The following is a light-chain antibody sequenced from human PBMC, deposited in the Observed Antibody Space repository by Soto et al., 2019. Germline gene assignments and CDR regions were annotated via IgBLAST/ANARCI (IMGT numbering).Light chain of an antibody. CDR2: DAS. J-gene: IGKJ4*01. CDR3: QQCDNLPLT. CDR1: QDISNY. V-gene: IGKV1-33*01. Sequence: DIQLTQSPSSLSASVGDRVTITCQASQDISNYLNWYQQKPGNAPTLLIYDASSLETGVPSRFSGSGSGTDFTLTISSLQPEDIATYYCQQCDNLPLTFGGGTKVEIK.